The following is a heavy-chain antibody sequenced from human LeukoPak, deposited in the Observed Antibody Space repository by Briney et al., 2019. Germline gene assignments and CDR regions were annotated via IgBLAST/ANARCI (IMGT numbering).Heavy chain of an antibody. J-gene: IGHJ4*02. V-gene: IGHV5-51*01. CDR3: ARLEVGATNDY. CDR1: GYSFTSYW. CDR2: IYPGDSDT. D-gene: IGHD1-26*01. Sequence: GESLKISCKGSGYSFTSYWIGWVRKMPGRGLEWMGFIYPGDSDTRYSPSFQGQVDISADKSISTAYLQWSSLKASDTAKYYCARLEVGATNDYWGQGTLVTVSS.